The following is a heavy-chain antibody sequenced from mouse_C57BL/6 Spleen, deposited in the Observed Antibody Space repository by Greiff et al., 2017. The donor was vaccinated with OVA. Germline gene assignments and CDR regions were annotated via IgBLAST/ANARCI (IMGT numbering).Heavy chain of an antibody. J-gene: IGHJ2*01. D-gene: IGHD1-1*01. CDR2: INPSTGGT. Sequence: EVMLVESGPELVKPGASVKISCKASGYSFTGYYMNWVKQSPEKSLEWIGEINPSTGGTTYNQKFKAKATLTVDKSSSTAYMQLKSLTSEDSAVYYCARSDYYGSSYVLDYWGQGTTLTVSS. V-gene: IGHV1-42*01. CDR1: GYSFTGYY. CDR3: ARSDYYGSSYVLDY.